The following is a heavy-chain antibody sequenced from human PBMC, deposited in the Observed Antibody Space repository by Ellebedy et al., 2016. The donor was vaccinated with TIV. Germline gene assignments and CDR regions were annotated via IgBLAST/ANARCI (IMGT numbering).Heavy chain of an antibody. CDR1: GYSFTTYW. Sequence: GESLKISXKGSGYSFTTYWITWVRQLPGKGLEWMGRTDPSDSYTNYSPSLQGHVTISADKSISTAYLQWSSLKASDTAMYYCARRRAGSEQYGLDVWGQGTTVIVSS. J-gene: IGHJ6*02. D-gene: IGHD3-10*01. CDR2: TDPSDSYT. V-gene: IGHV5-10-1*01. CDR3: ARRRAGSEQYGLDV.